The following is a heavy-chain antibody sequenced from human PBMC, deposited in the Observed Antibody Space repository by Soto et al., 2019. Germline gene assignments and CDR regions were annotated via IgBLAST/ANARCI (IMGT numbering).Heavy chain of an antibody. CDR3: ARHLMALNWFDP. CDR2: IYYSGST. Sequence: SETLSLTCTVSGGSISSSSYYWGWIRQPPGKGLEWIGSIYYSGSTYYNPSLKSRVTISVGTSKNQFSLKLSSVTAADTAVYYCARHLMALNWFDPWGQGTLVTVSS. J-gene: IGHJ5*02. V-gene: IGHV4-39*01. CDR1: GGSISSSSYY. D-gene: IGHD3-10*01.